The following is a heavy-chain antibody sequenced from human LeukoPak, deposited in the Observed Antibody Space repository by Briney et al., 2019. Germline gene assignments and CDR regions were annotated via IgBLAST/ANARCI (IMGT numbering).Heavy chain of an antibody. CDR2: MNPNSGNT. CDR3: ARRRYSGSSQHFDY. D-gene: IGHD1-26*01. V-gene: IGHV1-8*01. Sequence: ASVKVSCKASGYTFTSYDINWVRQATGQGLEWMGWMNPNSGNTGYAQKFQGRVTMTRNTSISTAYMELSSLRAEDTAVYYCARRRYSGSSQHFDYWGQGTLVTVSS. J-gene: IGHJ4*02. CDR1: GYTFTSYD.